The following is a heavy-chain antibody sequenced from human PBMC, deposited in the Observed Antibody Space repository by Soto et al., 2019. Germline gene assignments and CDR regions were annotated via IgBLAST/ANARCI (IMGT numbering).Heavy chain of an antibody. CDR3: ARVVVGSRLSLDY. D-gene: IGHD1-26*01. CDR1: GGTFSSYT. CDR2: ISPIYGTP. V-gene: IGHV1-69*01. Sequence: QVQLVQSGAEVKKPGSSVTVSCKASGGTFSSYTISWVRQAPGQGLEGMAGISPIYGTPIYAQKFQDRVTITADEHTMTAYMEMNRLTSEDTAVYYCARVVVGSRLSLDYWGQGTLVTISS. J-gene: IGHJ4*02.